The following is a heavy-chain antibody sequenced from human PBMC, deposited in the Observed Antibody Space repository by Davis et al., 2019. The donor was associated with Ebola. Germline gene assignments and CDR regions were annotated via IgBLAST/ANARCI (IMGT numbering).Heavy chain of an antibody. CDR3: ARDSRVNNY. J-gene: IGHJ4*02. CDR2: ISYDGSNK. Sequence: GESLKISCAASRFTFSSYAMHWVRQAPGKGLEWVAVISYDGSNKYYADSVKGRFTISRDNSKNTLYLQMNSLRAEDTAVYYCARDSRVNNYWGQGTLVTVSS. CDR1: RFTFSSYA. D-gene: IGHD4-11*01. V-gene: IGHV3-30-3*01.